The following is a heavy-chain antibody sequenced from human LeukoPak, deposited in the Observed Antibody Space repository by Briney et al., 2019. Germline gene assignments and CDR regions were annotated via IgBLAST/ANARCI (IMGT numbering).Heavy chain of an antibody. D-gene: IGHD3-22*01. CDR1: GFTFSSYA. V-gene: IGHV3-23*01. CDR3: AKVRDSSGYYSWFDP. J-gene: IGHJ5*02. CDR2: ISGSGGST. Sequence: PGGSLRLSCAASGFTFSSYAMSWVRQAPGKGLEWVSAISGSGGSTYYADSVKGRFTISRDNSKNTLYLQMNSLRAEDTAVYYCAKVRDSSGYYSWFDPWGQETLVTVSS.